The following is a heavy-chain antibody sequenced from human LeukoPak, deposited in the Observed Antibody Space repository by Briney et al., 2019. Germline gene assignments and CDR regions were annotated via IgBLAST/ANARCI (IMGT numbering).Heavy chain of an antibody. J-gene: IGHJ4*02. CDR3: ARDRGYYFDY. V-gene: IGHV3-7*01. Sequence: GGSLRLSCAASGFTFNVYWMSWVRQAPGKGLEWVANIKQDGSERYYVDSVKGRFTISRDNAKNSLYLQMNSLRAEDTAVYYCARDRGYYFDYWGQGTPVTVSS. CDR2: IKQDGSER. CDR1: GFTFNVYW.